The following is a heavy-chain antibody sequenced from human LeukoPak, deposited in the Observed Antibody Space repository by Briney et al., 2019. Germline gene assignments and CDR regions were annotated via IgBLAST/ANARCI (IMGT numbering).Heavy chain of an antibody. CDR2: INKDASEK. V-gene: IGHV3-7*01. D-gene: IGHD3-16*01. CDR1: GFTLSTYW. Sequence: GGSLRLSCAVSGFTLSTYWMSWVRQVPGKGLEWVANINKDASEKYYLDSVKGRFTISRDNAKNSLYLQMNSLRVEDTAVYYCASDGGPFDYWGQGTLVTVSS. CDR3: ASDGGPFDY. J-gene: IGHJ4*02.